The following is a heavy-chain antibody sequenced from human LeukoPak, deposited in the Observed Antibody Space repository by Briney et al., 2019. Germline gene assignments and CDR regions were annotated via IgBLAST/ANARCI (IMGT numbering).Heavy chain of an antibody. D-gene: IGHD2-2*02. V-gene: IGHV1-2*06. Sequence: ASVKLSCKASGYTFTGYYMHWVRQAPGQGLEWMGRINPNSGGTNYAQKFQGRVTMTRDTSISTAYMELSRLRSDDTAVYYCMYCSSTSCYTDIDYWGQGTLVTVSS. CDR3: MYCSSTSCYTDIDY. CDR2: INPNSGGT. CDR1: GYTFTGYY. J-gene: IGHJ4*02.